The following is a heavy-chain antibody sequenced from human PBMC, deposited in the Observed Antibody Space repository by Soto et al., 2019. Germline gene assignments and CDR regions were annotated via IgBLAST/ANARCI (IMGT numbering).Heavy chain of an antibody. J-gene: IGHJ5*02. CDR1: GFTFSDYY. Sequence: PGGSLRLSCAASGFTFSDYYMSWIRQAPGRGLEWVSYIDFSGTTIYYADSVEGRFTISRDNAKNSLYLQMNYLTAEDTAVYYCVKYLQKAATHTNWFDPWGQGTLVTVSS. V-gene: IGHV3-11*01. CDR2: IDFSGTTI. CDR3: VKYLQKAATHTNWFDP. D-gene: IGHD2-15*01.